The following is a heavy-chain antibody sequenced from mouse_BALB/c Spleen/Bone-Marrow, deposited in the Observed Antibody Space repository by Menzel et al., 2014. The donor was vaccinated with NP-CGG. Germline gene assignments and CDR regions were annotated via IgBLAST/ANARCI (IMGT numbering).Heavy chain of an antibody. J-gene: IGHJ2*01. Sequence: EAQRVESGGGLVQPGASRKLSCAASGFTFSSFGMHWVRQAPEKGLEWVAYISSGSSTIFYADTVKGRFTVSRDNPKNTLFLQMTSLRSEDTAMYFCTRGGNWDDFDSLSEATTPAVSS. D-gene: IGHD4-1*02. V-gene: IGHV5-17*02. CDR3: TRGGNWDDFDS. CDR2: ISSGSSTI. CDR1: GFTFSSFG.